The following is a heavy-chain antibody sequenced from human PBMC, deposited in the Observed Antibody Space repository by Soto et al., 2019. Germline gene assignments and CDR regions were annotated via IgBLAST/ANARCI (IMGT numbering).Heavy chain of an antibody. CDR3: AHRAVLCSGGTCYSPPCDF. CDR2: IYWDDDK. D-gene: IGHD2-15*01. Sequence: QITLKESGPTLVKPTQTLTLTCTFSGFSLTTTGVGVGWIRQPPVKALEWLAIIYWDDDKRYSPSLKSRLTITEDNAKNQVVLTMPIMAPVDTATYFCAHRAVLCSGGTCYSPPCDFWGQGTLVTVSS. CDR1: GFSLTTTGVG. V-gene: IGHV2-5*02. J-gene: IGHJ4*02.